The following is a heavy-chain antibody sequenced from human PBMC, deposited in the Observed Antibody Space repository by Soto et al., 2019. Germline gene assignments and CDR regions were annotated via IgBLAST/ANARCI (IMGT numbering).Heavy chain of an antibody. D-gene: IGHD3-10*02. CDR1: GGTFSSYT. CDR2: IIPILGIA. J-gene: IGHJ6*02. V-gene: IGHV1-69*02. Sequence: QVQLVQSGAEVKKPGSSVKVSCKASGGTFSSYTISWVRQAPGQGLEWMGRIIPILGIANYAQKFQGRVTIPADKSTSTAYMELSSLRSDDTAVYYCATYVRHYYGMDVWGQGTTVTVSS. CDR3: ATYVRHYYGMDV.